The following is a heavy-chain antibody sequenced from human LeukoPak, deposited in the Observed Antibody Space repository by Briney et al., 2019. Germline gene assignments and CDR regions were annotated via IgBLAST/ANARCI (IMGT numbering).Heavy chain of an antibody. D-gene: IGHD2-2*02. CDR1: GFTFSSYA. V-gene: IGHV3-21*01. CDR2: ISSSSSYI. CDR3: ARVPYTGGPRAAYYGMDV. Sequence: GGSLRLSCAASGFTFSSYAMTWVRQAPGKGLEWVSSISSSSSYIYYADSVKGRFTISRDNAKNSLYLQMNSLRAEDTAVYYCARVPYTGGPRAAYYGMDVWGQGTTVTVSS. J-gene: IGHJ6*02.